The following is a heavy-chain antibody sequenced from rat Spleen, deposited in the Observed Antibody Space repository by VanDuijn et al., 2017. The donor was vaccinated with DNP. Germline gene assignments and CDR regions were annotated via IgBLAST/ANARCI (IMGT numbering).Heavy chain of an antibody. V-gene: IGHV5-7*01. CDR2: ISHDGSNI. D-gene: IGHD1-11*01. Sequence: EVQLVESGGGLVQPGRSPKLSCAASGFTFSDYYMAWVRQAPKKGLEWIAFISHDGSNIYYRDSVQGRFTISRDNTKDTLYLQGDSLRSEETATYYCARNYGGYRPWDYWGQGVMVTVSS. CDR1: GFTFSDYY. CDR3: ARNYGGYRPWDY. J-gene: IGHJ2*01.